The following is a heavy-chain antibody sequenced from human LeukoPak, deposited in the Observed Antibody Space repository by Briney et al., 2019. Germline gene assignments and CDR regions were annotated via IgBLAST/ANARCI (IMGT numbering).Heavy chain of an antibody. J-gene: IGHJ4*02. CDR2: ISGSGSDI. Sequence: PGGALRLSFAASWFTFSDYYMSWISQAPGKGMESLSYISGSGSDISYADSVNGRFTVSRDNAKKSLYLQMNSLRPEDTAMYYCSRGPRRLDYWGQGTLVTVSS. CDR3: SRGPRRLDY. V-gene: IGHV3-11*01. CDR1: WFTFSDYY.